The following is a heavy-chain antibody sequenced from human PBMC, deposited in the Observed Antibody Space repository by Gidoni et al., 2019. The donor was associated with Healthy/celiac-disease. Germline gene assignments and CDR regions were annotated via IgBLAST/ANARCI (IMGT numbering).Heavy chain of an antibody. CDR2: IYYSGST. CDR3: AREAYDSSGQHFDY. D-gene: IGHD3-22*01. Sequence: PGKGLEWIGYIYYSGSTNYNPSLKSRVTISVDTSKNQFSLKLSSVTAADTAVYYCAREAYDSSGQHFDYWGQGTLVTVSS. J-gene: IGHJ4*02. V-gene: IGHV4-59*01.